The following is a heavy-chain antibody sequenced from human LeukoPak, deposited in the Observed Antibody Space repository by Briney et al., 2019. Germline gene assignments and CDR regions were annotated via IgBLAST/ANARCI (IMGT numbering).Heavy chain of an antibody. Sequence: GGSLRLSCAASGFTVNTNYMTWVRQAPGKGLEWVSGIYSADSTYYADSVKGRFTISRDNSKNTLYLQMNSLRAEDTAVYYCAKLVGATTGIDYWGQGTLVTVSS. CDR1: GFTVNTNY. CDR3: AKLVGATTGIDY. J-gene: IGHJ4*02. D-gene: IGHD1-26*01. V-gene: IGHV3-53*01. CDR2: IYSADST.